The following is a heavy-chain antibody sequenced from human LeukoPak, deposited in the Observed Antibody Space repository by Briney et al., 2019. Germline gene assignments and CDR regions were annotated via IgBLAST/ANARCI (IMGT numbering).Heavy chain of an antibody. J-gene: IGHJ6*04. D-gene: IGHD2-2*01. Sequence: GASVRLSCKASVYTFTNYDISWVRQAPGKGLEWVASISAYKGNKNYAQKLQSRVAMTTHTSTSTAYMELMSCTSDDTGVDYCAVVNPAAIDLGMDVWGKGTPVTVSS. CDR3: AVVNPAAIDLGMDV. CDR1: VYTFTNYD. V-gene: IGHV1-18*04. CDR2: ISAYKGNK.